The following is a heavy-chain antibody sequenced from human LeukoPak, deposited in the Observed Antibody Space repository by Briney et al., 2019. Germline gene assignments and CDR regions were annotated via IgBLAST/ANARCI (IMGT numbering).Heavy chain of an antibody. J-gene: IGHJ4*02. D-gene: IGHD3-3*01. CDR1: GFTFSYYY. V-gene: IGHV3-11*01. CDR2: ISSSGSTT. Sequence: GGSLRLSCAASGFTFSYYYMSWIRQAPGKGLEWVSYISSSGSTTYYADSVKGRFTISRDNSKNSLYLQMNSLRAEDTAVYYCARHWVFGALVDYWGQGTLVTVSS. CDR3: ARHWVFGALVDY.